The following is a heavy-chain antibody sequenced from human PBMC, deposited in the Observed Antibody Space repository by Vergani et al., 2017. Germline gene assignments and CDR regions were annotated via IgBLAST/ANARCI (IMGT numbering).Heavy chain of an antibody. Sequence: QVQLQESGPGLVKPSQTLSLTCTVSGGSISSGGYYWSWIRQHPGKGLEWIGYIYYSGSTYYKPSLKSRVTISVDTSKNQFSLKLSAVTAADTAVYYCARENSGTLAGPFDYWGQGTVVTVSS. D-gene: IGHD6-19*01. V-gene: IGHV4-31*03. CDR1: GGSISSGGYY. J-gene: IGHJ4*02. CDR2: IYYSGST. CDR3: ARENSGTLAGPFDY.